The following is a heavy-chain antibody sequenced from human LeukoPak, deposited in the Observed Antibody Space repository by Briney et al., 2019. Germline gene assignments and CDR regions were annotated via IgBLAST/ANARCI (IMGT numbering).Heavy chain of an antibody. CDR3: ARHARERIAVAGDYYYYHMDV. CDR1: GGSISSYY. V-gene: IGHV4-59*08. J-gene: IGHJ6*03. Sequence: PSETLSLTGTVSGGSISSYYWSWIRQPPGKGLEWIAYIYYSGRTNYNPSLNSRVTMSVHTSKNQFPLKLSSVTAADTAVYYCARHARERIAVAGDYYYYHMDVWGRGTTVTVSS. CDR2: IYYSGRT. D-gene: IGHD6-19*01.